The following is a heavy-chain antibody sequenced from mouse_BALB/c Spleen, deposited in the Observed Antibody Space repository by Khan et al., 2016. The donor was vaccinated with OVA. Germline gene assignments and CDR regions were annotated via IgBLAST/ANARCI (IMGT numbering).Heavy chain of an antibody. Sequence: EVKLEESGPGLVKPSQSLSLTCTVTGYSITSDYAWNWIRQFPGNKLEWMGYISYSGNTKYNPSLKSRISITPDTSKNQFFLQLNFVTIEDTATYYCARIQGGDFDYWGQGTTLTVSS. D-gene: IGHD3-2*02. V-gene: IGHV3-2*02. CDR2: ISYSGNT. CDR3: ARIQGGDFDY. CDR1: GYSITSDYA. J-gene: IGHJ2*01.